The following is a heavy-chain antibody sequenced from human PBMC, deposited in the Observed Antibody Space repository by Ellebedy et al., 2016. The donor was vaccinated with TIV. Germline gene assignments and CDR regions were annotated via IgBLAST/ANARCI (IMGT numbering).Heavy chain of an antibody. V-gene: IGHV3-30*14. Sequence: GGSLRLXXAGSGFTFSRYAIHWVRQAPGKGLEWVAAISFDGGNKFYADSVKARFTISRDNAKNMAYVQMNSLKTEDTALYYCARTMGVAVAGADSWGQGTLVTVSS. CDR3: ARTMGVAVAGADS. J-gene: IGHJ4*02. CDR1: GFTFSRYA. CDR2: ISFDGGNK. D-gene: IGHD6-19*01.